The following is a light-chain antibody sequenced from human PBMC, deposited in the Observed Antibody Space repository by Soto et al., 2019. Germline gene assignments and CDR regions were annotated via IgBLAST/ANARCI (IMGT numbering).Light chain of an antibody. V-gene: IGKV3-11*01. Sequence: IVLTQSPDTLSLSPGETATLSCRASQSISDYLAWYQQKPGQAPRLLIYDASNRATGIPGRFSGRGSGTDFSLTISSLEAEDFAIYYCQQRSDWSSAFGGGTRVEIK. J-gene: IGKJ4*01. CDR1: QSISDY. CDR2: DAS. CDR3: QQRSDWSSA.